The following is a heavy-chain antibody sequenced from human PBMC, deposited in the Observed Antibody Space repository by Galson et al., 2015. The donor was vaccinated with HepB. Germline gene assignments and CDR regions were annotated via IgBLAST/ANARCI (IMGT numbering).Heavy chain of an antibody. J-gene: IGHJ6*02. CDR2: ISAYNGNT. CDR1: GYTFTSYG. V-gene: IGHV1-18*04. CDR3: ASAQTSYYGMDV. Sequence: SVKVSCKASGYTFTSYGISWVRQAPGQGLEWMGWISAYNGNTNYAQELQGRVTMTTDTSTSTAYMELRSLRSDDTAVYYCASAQTSYYGMDVWGQGTTVTVSS. D-gene: IGHD4-11*01.